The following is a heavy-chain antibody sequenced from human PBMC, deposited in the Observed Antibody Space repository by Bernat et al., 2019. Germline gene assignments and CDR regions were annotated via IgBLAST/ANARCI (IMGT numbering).Heavy chain of an antibody. V-gene: IGHV6-1*01. CDR1: GDSVSRNGAA. CDR2: TYYRSKWYN. D-gene: IGHD3-9*01. Sequence: QLQQSGPGLVKPSQTLSLTCVISGDSVSRNGAAWTWVRQSPSRGLEWLGRTYYRSKWYNEYAISVKSRISINPDTSKNQFSLQLNSVTPEDSAVYYCASGRYSGFDIWGQGTMVTVSS. J-gene: IGHJ3*02. CDR3: ASGRYSGFDI.